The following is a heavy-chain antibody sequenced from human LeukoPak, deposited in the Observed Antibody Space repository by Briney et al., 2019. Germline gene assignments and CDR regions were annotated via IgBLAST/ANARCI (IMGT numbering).Heavy chain of an antibody. Sequence: GGSLRLSCAASGFTFSSYAMNWVRQAPGKGLEWVSGISSSGGSTSYADSVKGRFTISRDNSKNTLYLQMNSLRAEDTAVYYCANPRDSSTWYTFDYWGQGTLVTVSS. CDR1: GFTFSSYA. D-gene: IGHD6-13*01. CDR2: ISSSGGST. J-gene: IGHJ4*02. V-gene: IGHV3-23*01. CDR3: ANPRDSSTWYTFDY.